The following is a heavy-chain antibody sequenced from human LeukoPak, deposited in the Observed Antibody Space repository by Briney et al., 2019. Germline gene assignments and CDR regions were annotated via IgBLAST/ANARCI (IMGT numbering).Heavy chain of an antibody. CDR1: GGSIRSSSHY. Sequence: PSETLSLTCTVSGGSIRSSSHYWGWIRQPPGKGLEWIGSIYYSGSTHYNPSLKSRVTVSVDTSKNQFSLKLTSVTAADTAVYYCARDRESPYCSSTSCPNWFDPWGQGTLVTVSS. V-gene: IGHV4-39*07. CDR2: IYYSGST. CDR3: ARDRESPYCSSTSCPNWFDP. D-gene: IGHD2-2*01. J-gene: IGHJ5*02.